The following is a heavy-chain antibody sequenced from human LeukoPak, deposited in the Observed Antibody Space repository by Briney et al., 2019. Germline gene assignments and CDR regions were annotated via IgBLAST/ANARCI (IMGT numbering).Heavy chain of an antibody. D-gene: IGHD5-18*01. J-gene: IGHJ4*02. CDR2: ISSSGSTI. Sequence: PGGSLRLSCAASGFTFSSYEMNWVRQAPGKGLEWVSYISSSGSTIYYADSVKGRFTISRDNAKNSLYLQMNSLRAEDTAVYYCARIHVDTAMVTSYFDYWGQGTLVTVSS. CDR1: GFTFSSYE. V-gene: IGHV3-48*03. CDR3: ARIHVDTAMVTSYFDY.